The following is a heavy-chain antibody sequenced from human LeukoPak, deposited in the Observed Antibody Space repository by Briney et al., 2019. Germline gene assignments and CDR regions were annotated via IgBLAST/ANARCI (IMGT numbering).Heavy chain of an antibody. J-gene: IGHJ4*02. D-gene: IGHD3-10*01. Sequence: SETVSLTCTVSGGSISSSNYYWGWIRQPPGKGLEWIGTMYYSGNTDYNPSLKSRVTISVDTSKNQFSLKLSSVTAADTAVYYCASGDYDILTGYYYGSGSYTFDYWGQGTLVTVSS. CDR1: GGSISSSNYY. V-gene: IGHV4-39*01. CDR3: ASGDYDILTGYYYGSGSYTFDY. CDR2: MYYSGNT.